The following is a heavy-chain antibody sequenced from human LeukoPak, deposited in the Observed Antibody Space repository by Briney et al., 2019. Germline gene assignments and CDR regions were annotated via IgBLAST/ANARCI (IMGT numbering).Heavy chain of an antibody. V-gene: IGHV1-8*01. CDR2: IHANSGKA. CDR1: GYTFRDYE. Sequence: ASVRVSCKTSGYTFRDYEINWVRQAPGLGLEWVAWIHANSGKAGSAQKFQGRVTLTRDKSTETAFMDLSGLTSDDSATYFCARGRYGGNRYFDNWGQGTLITVSS. D-gene: IGHD4-23*01. CDR3: ARGRYGGNRYFDN. J-gene: IGHJ4*02.